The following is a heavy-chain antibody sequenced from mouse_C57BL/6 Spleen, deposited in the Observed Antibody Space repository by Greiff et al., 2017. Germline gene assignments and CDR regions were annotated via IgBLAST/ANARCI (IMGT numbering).Heavy chain of an antibody. D-gene: IGHD3-2*02. V-gene: IGHV3-1*01. CDR1: GYSITSGYD. CDR2: ISYSGST. Sequence: EVKLVESGPGMVKPSQSLSLTCTVTGYSITSGYDWHWIRHFPGNKLEWMGYISYSGSTNHNPSLKSRISITHDTSKNHFFLKLNSVTTEDTATYYCARGGSGYGAMDYWGQGTSVTVSS. CDR3: ARGGSGYGAMDY. J-gene: IGHJ4*01.